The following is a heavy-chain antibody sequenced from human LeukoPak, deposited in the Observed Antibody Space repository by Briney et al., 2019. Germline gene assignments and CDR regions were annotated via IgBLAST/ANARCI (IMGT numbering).Heavy chain of an antibody. V-gene: IGHV4-34*01. Sequence: SETLSLTCAVYGGSFSGYYWSWIRQPPGKGLEWIGYIYHSGSTYYNPSLKSRVTISVDRSKNQFSLKLSSVTAADTAVYYCARSDYGDPNWFDPWGQGTLVTVSS. CDR2: IYHSGST. J-gene: IGHJ5*02. CDR1: GGSFSGYY. D-gene: IGHD4-17*01. CDR3: ARSDYGDPNWFDP.